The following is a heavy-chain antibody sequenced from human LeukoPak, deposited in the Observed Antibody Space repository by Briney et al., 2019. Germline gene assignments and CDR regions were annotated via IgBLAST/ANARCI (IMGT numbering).Heavy chain of an antibody. J-gene: IGHJ3*02. Sequence: PSETLFRTCAVDAGSLSGYYWSWIRQPPGKELEWIGEINHSGSTNYNPSLKSRVTISVDTSKNQFSLKLSSVTVADTAVYYCARGAAVVGAFDIWGQGTMVTVSS. CDR1: AGSLSGYY. V-gene: IGHV4-34*01. CDR3: ARGAAVVGAFDI. CDR2: INHSGST. D-gene: IGHD6-13*01.